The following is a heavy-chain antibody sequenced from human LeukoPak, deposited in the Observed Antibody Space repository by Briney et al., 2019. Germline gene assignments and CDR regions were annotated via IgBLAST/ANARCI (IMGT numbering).Heavy chain of an antibody. Sequence: QPGGSLRLSCAASVFTFSSYAMSWVRQAPGKGLEWVSAISGSGDSTYYADSVKGRFTISRDNFKNTLYLQTNSLSDEDTVVYYCANSHEWHPYYFEYWGQGTLVTVSS. CDR1: VFTFSSYA. CDR2: ISGSGDST. CDR3: ANSHEWHPYYFEY. D-gene: IGHD3-3*01. J-gene: IGHJ4*02. V-gene: IGHV3-23*01.